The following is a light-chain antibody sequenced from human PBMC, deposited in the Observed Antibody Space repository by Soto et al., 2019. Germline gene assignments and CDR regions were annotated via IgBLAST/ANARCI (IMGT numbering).Light chain of an antibody. V-gene: IGKV3-11*01. CDR1: QSVSSF. CDR3: QQSYSTPIT. Sequence: EIVLTQSPATLSLSPGERATLSCRASQSVSSFLAWYQQRPGQAPRLLMYGASTRATGIPARFSGSGSGTDFTLTINSLQPEDFATYSCQQSYSTPITFGQGTRLEIK. J-gene: IGKJ5*01. CDR2: GAS.